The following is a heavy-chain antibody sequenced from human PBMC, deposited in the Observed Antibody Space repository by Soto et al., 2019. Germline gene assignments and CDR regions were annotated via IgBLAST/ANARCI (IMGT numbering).Heavy chain of an antibody. CDR3: AGQYSFGSYGMDV. V-gene: IGHV4-59*08. D-gene: IGHD5-18*01. J-gene: IGHJ6*02. CDR2: IYYSGST. Sequence: SETLSLTCTVSGGSISSYYWSWIRQPPVKGLEWIGYIYYSGSTNYNPSLKSRVTISVDTSKSQFSLKLSSVTAADTAVYYCAGQYSFGSYGMDVWGQGTTVTVSS. CDR1: GGSISSYY.